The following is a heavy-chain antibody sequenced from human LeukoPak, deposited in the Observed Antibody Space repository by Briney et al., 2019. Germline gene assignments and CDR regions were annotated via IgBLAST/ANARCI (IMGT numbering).Heavy chain of an antibody. CDR2: IFYSGSI. CDR3: ARVFRFSYFDY. J-gene: IGHJ4*02. D-gene: IGHD3-3*01. CDR1: GDSINSSTSY. V-gene: IGHV4-39*07. Sequence: SETLSLTCSVSGDSINSSTSYCGWVRQPPGKGLEWIGTIFYSGSIYNNPSLKSRVTMSLDTSKNQFSLRLRSVTAADTAFYYCARVFRFSYFDYWGQGALITVS.